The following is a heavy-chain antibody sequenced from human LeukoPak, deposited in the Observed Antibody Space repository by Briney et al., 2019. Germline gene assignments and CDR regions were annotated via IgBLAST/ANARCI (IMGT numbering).Heavy chain of an antibody. D-gene: IGHD3-10*01. CDR3: ARLSASGSAVDY. J-gene: IGHJ4*02. CDR2: INYSGGT. V-gene: IGHV4-39*01. CDR1: GGSISSSSYY. Sequence: PSETLSLTCAVSGGSISSSSYYWGWIRQPPGKGLEWIGSINYSGGTYHNPSLKSRVTISVVTSKNQFSLKLSSVTAADTAVYYCARLSASGSAVDYWGQGTLVTVSS.